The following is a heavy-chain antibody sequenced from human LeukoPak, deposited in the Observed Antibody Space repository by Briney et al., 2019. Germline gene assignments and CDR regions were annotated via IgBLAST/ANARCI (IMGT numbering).Heavy chain of an antibody. CDR3: ARDRFSGSYSDY. CDR1: GGSISTYY. J-gene: IGHJ4*02. V-gene: IGHV4-59*01. D-gene: IGHD1-26*01. Sequence: PSETLSLTCTVSGGSISTYYWSWIQQPPGKGLEWIGYIYYTGSTSYNPSLKSRVTISVDTSKSQISLKLSSVTAADTAMYYCARDRFSGSYSDYWGQGTLVAVAS. CDR2: IYYTGST.